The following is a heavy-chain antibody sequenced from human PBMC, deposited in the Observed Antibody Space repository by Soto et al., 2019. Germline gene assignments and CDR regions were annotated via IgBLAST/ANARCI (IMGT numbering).Heavy chain of an antibody. CDR2: IHHGGST. CDR3: AKKNEQVAFDV. Sequence: PSETLSLTCVVSGGSINTENWWSWVRQPPGKGLEWIGEIHHGGSTNCNPSLKSRVTILIDTSKNQFSLKLSSVTAADTALYYCAKKNEQVAFDVWGQGTMVTVSS. CDR1: GGSINTENW. V-gene: IGHV4-4*02. J-gene: IGHJ3*01.